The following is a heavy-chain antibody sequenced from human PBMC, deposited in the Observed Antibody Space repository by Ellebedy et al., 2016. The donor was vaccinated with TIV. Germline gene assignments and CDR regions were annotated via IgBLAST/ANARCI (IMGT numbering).Heavy chain of an antibody. J-gene: IGHJ2*01. CDR1: GFDLSSNY. CDR3: ARRDVRSYWYFDL. D-gene: IGHD5-24*01. V-gene: IGHV3-53*01. Sequence: GESLKISCVASGFDLSSNYLGRVRQAPGKGLEWVSVIHSRDNTYYADSVRGRCSISRDSARTTVLLQIDNLSPEDTAMYYCARRDVRSYWYFDLWGRGTLVTVSS. CDR2: IHSRDNT.